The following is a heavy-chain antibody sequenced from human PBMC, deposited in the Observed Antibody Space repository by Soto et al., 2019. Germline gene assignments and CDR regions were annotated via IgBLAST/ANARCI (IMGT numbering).Heavy chain of an antibody. CDR3: ARVERGTATTGVDAFDI. CDR2: MSHSGGT. CDR1: GGFVSSGSYY. J-gene: IGHJ3*02. V-gene: IGHV4-34*01. Sequence: QVQLQQWGAGLLKPSETLSLTCAVYGGFVSSGSYYWSWIRQPPGKGLEWIGEMSHSGGTHFNPSLKSRVTISVDTPKNQFSLKMSSVTATDTALYYCARVERGTATTGVDAFDIWGPGTMVTVSS. D-gene: IGHD1-1*01.